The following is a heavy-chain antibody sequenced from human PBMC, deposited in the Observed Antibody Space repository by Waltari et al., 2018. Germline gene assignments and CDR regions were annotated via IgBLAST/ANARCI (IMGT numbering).Heavy chain of an antibody. CDR3: AAGDSSGYYDY. V-gene: IGHV1-58*01. J-gene: IGHJ4*02. CDR1: GFTFTSSA. D-gene: IGHD3-22*01. Sequence: QMQLVQSGPEVKKPGTSVKVSCKASGFTFTSSAVQWVRQARGQRLEWIGWIGVGSGNTNYAQKFQERVTITRDMSTSTAYMELSSLGSEDTAVYYCAAGDSSGYYDYWGQGTLVTVSS. CDR2: IGVGSGNT.